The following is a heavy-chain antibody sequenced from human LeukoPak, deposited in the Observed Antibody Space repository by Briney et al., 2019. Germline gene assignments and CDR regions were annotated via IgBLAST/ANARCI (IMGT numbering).Heavy chain of an antibody. CDR3: ARAYSSGWYNDFDP. V-gene: IGHV4-39*01. CDR1: GGAISGSPYY. D-gene: IGHD6-19*01. Sequence: KPSETLSLTCTVSGGAISGSPYYWGWIRQPPGKGLEWIGSTSYSGSTYYNPSLKSRVTISVDTSKNQFSLKLTSVTAADTAAYYCARAYSSGWYNDFDPWGQGTLVIVSS. J-gene: IGHJ5*02. CDR2: TSYSGST.